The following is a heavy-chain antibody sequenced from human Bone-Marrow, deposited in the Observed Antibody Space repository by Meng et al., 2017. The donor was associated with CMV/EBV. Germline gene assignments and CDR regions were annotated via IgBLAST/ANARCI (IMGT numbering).Heavy chain of an antibody. J-gene: IGHJ4*02. CDR2: INPSGNRK. Sequence: SVKVSGKASGRNLTTNDSHWVRQAPGKGPEWMGTINPSGNRKDYAPRFQGRLTMTRDTSTSTVYMELSSLTSEDTAVYYCATVRTGYWGQGTLVTVSS. CDR3: ATVRTGY. D-gene: IGHD3-10*02. V-gene: IGHV1-46*01. CDR1: GRNLTTND.